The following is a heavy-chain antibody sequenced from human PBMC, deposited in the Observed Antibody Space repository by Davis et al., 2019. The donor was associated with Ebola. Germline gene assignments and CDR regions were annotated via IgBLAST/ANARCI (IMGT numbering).Heavy chain of an antibody. CDR3: ARKYFEYYYGSGSSYYFDY. D-gene: IGHD3-10*01. Sequence: MPSETLSLTCAVYGGSFSGYYWSWIRQPPGKGLEWIGEINHSGSTNYNPSLKSRVTISVDTSKNQFSLKLSSVTAADTAVYYCARKYFEYYYGSGSSYYFDYWGQGTLDTVSS. J-gene: IGHJ4*02. V-gene: IGHV4-34*01. CDR1: GGSFSGYY. CDR2: INHSGST.